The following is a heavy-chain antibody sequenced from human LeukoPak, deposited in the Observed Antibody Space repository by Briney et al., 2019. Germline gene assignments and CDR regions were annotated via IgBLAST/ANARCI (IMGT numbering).Heavy chain of an antibody. CDR1: GFTFSSCG. CDR3: TNSDDYGDY. V-gene: IGHV3-30*18. J-gene: IGHJ4*02. CDR2: ISYDGSNK. Sequence: GRSLRLSCAASGFTFSSCGMHWVRQAPGKGLEWVAVISYDGSNKYYADSVKGRFTISRDDSKNTLYLHMTSLRAEDTAVYYCTNSDDYGDYWGQGTLVTVSS.